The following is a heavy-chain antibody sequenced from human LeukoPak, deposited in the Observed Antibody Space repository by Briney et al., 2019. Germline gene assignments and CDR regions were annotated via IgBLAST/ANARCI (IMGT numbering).Heavy chain of an antibody. CDR2: IYYSGST. J-gene: IGHJ5*02. CDR1: GGSISSSSYY. Sequence: SETLSLTCTVSGGSISSSSYYWGWIRQPPGKGLEWIGSIYYSGSTYYNPSLKSRVTISVDTSKNQFSLKLSSVTAADTAVYYCASVLWFGGWFDPWGQGTLVTVSS. D-gene: IGHD3-10*01. V-gene: IGHV4-39*07. CDR3: ASVLWFGGWFDP.